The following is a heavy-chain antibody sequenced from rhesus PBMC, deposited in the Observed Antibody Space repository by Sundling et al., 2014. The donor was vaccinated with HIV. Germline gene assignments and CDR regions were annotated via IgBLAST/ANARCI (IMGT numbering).Heavy chain of an antibody. CDR2: MFMRNGNT. V-gene: IGHV4-127*01. CDR3: ARRPPLVLYYGDGYDSSRGDAFDF. CDR1: GDSISGDFG. Sequence: QVQLQESGPGLLTPSETLSLSCAVSGDSISGDFGWGWIRQSPGKGLEWIGSMFMRNGNTSSNPSLKSRAAISTDTSKNQFSLNLRSVTAADTAVYYCARRPPLVLYYGDGYDSSRGDAFDFWGQGRRVTVSS. J-gene: IGHJ3*01. D-gene: IGHD3-9*01.